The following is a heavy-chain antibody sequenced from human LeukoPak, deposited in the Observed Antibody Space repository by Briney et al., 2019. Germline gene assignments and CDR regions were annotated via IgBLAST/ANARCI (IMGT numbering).Heavy chain of an antibody. CDR3: ARVSSDYSNYPFDLNWFDP. Sequence: GGSLRLSCAASGFTFSSYSMNWVRQAPGKGLEWVSSISSSSSYIYYADSVKGRFTISRDNAKNSLYLQMNSLRAEDTAVYYCARVSSDYSNYPFDLNWFDPWGQGTLVTVSS. CDR2: ISSSSSYI. V-gene: IGHV3-21*01. D-gene: IGHD4-11*01. CDR1: GFTFSSYS. J-gene: IGHJ5*02.